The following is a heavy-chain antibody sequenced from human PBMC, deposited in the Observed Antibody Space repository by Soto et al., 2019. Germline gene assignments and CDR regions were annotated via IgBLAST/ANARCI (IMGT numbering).Heavy chain of an antibody. CDR3: AGGKSGYDFWSGYHYLDY. CDR2: IIPIFGTA. Sequence: QVQLVQSGAEVKKPGSSVKVSCKASGGTFSSYAISWVRQAPGQGLERMGGIIPIFGTANYAQKFQGRVTITADESTSTAYMELSSLRSEDTAVYYWAGGKSGYDFWSGYHYLDYWGQGTLVTVSS. V-gene: IGHV1-69*01. J-gene: IGHJ4*02. D-gene: IGHD3-3*01. CDR1: GGTFSSYA.